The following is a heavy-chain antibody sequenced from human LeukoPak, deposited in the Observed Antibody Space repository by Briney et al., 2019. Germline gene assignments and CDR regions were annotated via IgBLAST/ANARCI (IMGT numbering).Heavy chain of an antibody. D-gene: IGHD3-22*01. Sequence: GGSLRLSCAASGFTFSSYWMSWVRQAPGKGLEWVANIKQDGSEKYYVDSVKGRFTISRDNAKNSLYLQMNSLRVEDTAVYYSARDPRAADSSAYYAGGDYWGQGTLVTVSS. CDR2: IKQDGSEK. CDR3: ARDPRAADSSAYYAGGDY. J-gene: IGHJ4*02. CDR1: GFTFSSYW. V-gene: IGHV3-7*03.